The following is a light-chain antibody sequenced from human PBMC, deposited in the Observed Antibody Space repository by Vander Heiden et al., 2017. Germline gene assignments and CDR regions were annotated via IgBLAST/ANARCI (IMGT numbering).Light chain of an antibody. Sequence: VMTQSPGTLSVSVGESVTLSCRVSRDVKKKVAWYHQRPTEAPRLLVYGVEKRAPDIPSRIRGSGSGADFTLIINSLQPEDSGTYFCQQYDHWPPYTFGQGTKVEIK. CDR1: RDVKKK. CDR2: GVE. V-gene: IGKV3D-15*01. CDR3: QQYDHWPPYT. J-gene: IGKJ2*01.